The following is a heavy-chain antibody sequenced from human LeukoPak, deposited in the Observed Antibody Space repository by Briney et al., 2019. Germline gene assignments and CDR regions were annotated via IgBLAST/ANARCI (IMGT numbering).Heavy chain of an antibody. Sequence: PGGSLRLSCAASGFTFSNAWMSWVRQAPGKGPEWVGRIKSKTDGGTTDYAAPVKGRFTISRDDSKNTLYLQMNSPKTEDTAVYYCTTTPYCSSTSCRSSDYWGQGTLVTVSS. J-gene: IGHJ4*02. CDR3: TTTPYCSSTSCRSSDY. CDR2: IKSKTDGGTT. V-gene: IGHV3-15*01. D-gene: IGHD2-2*01. CDR1: GFTFSNAW.